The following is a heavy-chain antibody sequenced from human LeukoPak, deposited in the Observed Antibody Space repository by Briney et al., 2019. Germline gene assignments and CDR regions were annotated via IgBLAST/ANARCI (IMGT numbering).Heavy chain of an antibody. D-gene: IGHD6-13*01. J-gene: IGHJ4*02. V-gene: IGHV4-34*01. CDR3: ASGTYSSYFDY. Sequence: SETLSLTCAVYGGSFSGYYWSRIRQPPGKGLEWIGEINHSGSTNYNPSLKSRVTISVDTSKNQFSLKLSSVTAADTAVYYCASGTYSSYFDYWGQGTLVTVSS. CDR2: INHSGST. CDR1: GGSFSGYY.